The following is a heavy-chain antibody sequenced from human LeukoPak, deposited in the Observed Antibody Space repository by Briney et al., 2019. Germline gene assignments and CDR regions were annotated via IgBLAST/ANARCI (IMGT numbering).Heavy chain of an antibody. Sequence: PSETLSLTCTVSGGSISSYYWSWIRQPPGKGLEYIGYIYYSGSTNYNPSLKSRVTISVDTSKNQFSLKLSSVTAADTAVYYCAREDGGSGVWYRRGAFDVWGQGTLVTVSS. J-gene: IGHJ3*01. CDR3: AREDGGSGVWYRRGAFDV. V-gene: IGHV4-59*01. CDR1: GGSISSYY. D-gene: IGHD6-19*01. CDR2: IYYSGST.